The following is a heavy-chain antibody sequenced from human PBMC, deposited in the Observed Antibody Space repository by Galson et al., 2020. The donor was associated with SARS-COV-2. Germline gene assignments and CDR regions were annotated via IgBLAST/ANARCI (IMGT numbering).Heavy chain of an antibody. CDR3: ARINGTYSSFDY. V-gene: IGHV4-39*07. J-gene: IGHJ4*02. Sequence: SETLSLTCTVSGGTINRSVYYWGWLRQPPGNGPEWIGSIYFSGSAYYNPSLKSRVTMSVDTSKNQFSLKLRSVTAADTAVYYCARINGTYSSFDYWGQGTLVAVSS. D-gene: IGHD1-26*01. CDR1: GGTINRSVYY. CDR2: IYFSGSA.